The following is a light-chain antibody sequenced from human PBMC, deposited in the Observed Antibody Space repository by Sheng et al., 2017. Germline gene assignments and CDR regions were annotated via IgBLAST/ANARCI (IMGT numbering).Light chain of an antibody. V-gene: IGKV3-15*01. CDR2: GAS. J-gene: IGKJ2*01. CDR3: QQYYNWPLYT. CDR1: QSVSRN. Sequence: EIVMTQSPATLSVSPGERATLSCRASQSVSRNLAWYQQKPGQAPRLLIYGASTRATGIPARFSGSGSGTEFTLTLSSLQSEDFAVYFCQQYYNWPLYTFGQGTKLEIK.